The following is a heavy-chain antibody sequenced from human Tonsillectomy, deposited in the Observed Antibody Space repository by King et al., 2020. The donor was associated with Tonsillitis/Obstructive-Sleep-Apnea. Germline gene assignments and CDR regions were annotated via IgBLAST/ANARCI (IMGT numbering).Heavy chain of an antibody. Sequence: VQLVESGGGVVQPGRSLRLSCAASGFTFSSYGMHWVRQAPGKGLEWVAVIWYDGSNKYYADSVKGRFTISRDNSKNTLYLQMNSLRAEDTAVYYCARGVRDYDFWSGYYRGEDYYDYMDVWGKGTTVTVSS. CDR2: IWYDGSNK. J-gene: IGHJ6*03. CDR3: ARGVRDYDFWSGYYRGEDYYDYMDV. V-gene: IGHV3-33*01. D-gene: IGHD3-3*01. CDR1: GFTFSSYG.